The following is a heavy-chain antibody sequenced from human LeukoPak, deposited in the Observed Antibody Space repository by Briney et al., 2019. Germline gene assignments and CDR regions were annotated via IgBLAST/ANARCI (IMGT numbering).Heavy chain of an antibody. CDR1: EFTFSTYA. Sequence: PGGSLRLSCAASEFTFSTYAMTWVRQAPGKGLEWVSGISASGGSTYYADSVKGRFTISRDNSRNTLYLQMSSLRVEDTAVYYCAKDGFGGSPTRIDYWGQGTLVTVSS. J-gene: IGHJ4*02. D-gene: IGHD1-26*01. CDR2: ISASGGST. CDR3: AKDGFGGSPTRIDY. V-gene: IGHV3-23*01.